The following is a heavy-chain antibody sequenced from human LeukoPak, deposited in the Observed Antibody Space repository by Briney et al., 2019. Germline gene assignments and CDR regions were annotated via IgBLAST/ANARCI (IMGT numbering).Heavy chain of an antibody. J-gene: IGHJ4*02. CDR1: GYTFTSYD. CDR3: AREVGRSYDLDY. D-gene: IGHD3-16*01. V-gene: IGHV1-18*01. CDR2: ISAYNGNT. Sequence: ASVKVCCKASGYTFTSYDISWVRQAPGQGLEWMGWISAYNGNTDYAQSLHSRVTMTIDTSTSTVYMEWRSLRSADTAVYYCAREVGRSYDLDYWGQGTLGTVSS.